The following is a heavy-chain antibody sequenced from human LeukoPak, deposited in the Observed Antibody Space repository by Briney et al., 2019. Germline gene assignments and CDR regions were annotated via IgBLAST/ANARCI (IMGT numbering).Heavy chain of an antibody. J-gene: IGHJ6*03. CDR1: GYTFTIYD. V-gene: IGHV1-2*02. D-gene: IGHD4-17*01. Sequence: ASVKVSCKASGYTFTIYDINWVRQATGQGLEWMGWINPNSGGTNYAQKFQGRVTMTRDTSISTAYMELSRLRSDDTVVYYCARLYGDYQKESYYYYMDVWGKGTTVTISS. CDR3: ARLYGDYQKESYYYYMDV. CDR2: INPNSGGT.